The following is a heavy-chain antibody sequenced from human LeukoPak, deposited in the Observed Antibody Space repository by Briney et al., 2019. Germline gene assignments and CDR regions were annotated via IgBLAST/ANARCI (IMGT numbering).Heavy chain of an antibody. D-gene: IGHD4-11*01. CDR2: ISSSSYI. CDR3: ARLTTVTDPDY. CDR1: GFTFSSYS. Sequence: GGSLRLSCAASGFTFSSYSMNWVRQAPGKGLEWVSSISSSSYIYYADSVKGRFTISRDNAKNSLYLQMNSLRAEDTAVYYCARLTTVTDPDYWGQGTLVTVSS. J-gene: IGHJ4*02. V-gene: IGHV3-21*01.